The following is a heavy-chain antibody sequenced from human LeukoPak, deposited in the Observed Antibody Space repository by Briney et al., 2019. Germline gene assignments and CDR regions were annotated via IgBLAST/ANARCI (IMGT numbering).Heavy chain of an antibody. CDR2: LYSGGST. CDR1: GFTVSSIY. CDR3: AREGYCGGGCWRAFDI. Sequence: AGGSLRLSCAASGFTVSSIYMSWVRPAPGKGLEWVSVLYSGGSTYYADSVKGRFTISRHNSKNTLYLQMNSLRAEDTAVYYCAREGYCGGGCWRAFDIWGQGTMVTVSS. J-gene: IGHJ3*02. D-gene: IGHD2-21*02. V-gene: IGHV3-66*01.